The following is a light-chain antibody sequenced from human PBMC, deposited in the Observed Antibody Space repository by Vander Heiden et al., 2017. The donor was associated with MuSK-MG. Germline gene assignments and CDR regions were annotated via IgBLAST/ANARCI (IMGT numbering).Light chain of an antibody. CDR1: QSVTSTY. Sequence: IGWTQSPGTLSLSPGERATLSCGASQSVTSTYLAWYQQKPGQAPRLLIYGTSSRATGIPDRFSGSGSGTDFTLTISRLEPEDFAVYYCQQVDTSPITFGQGTRLEIK. J-gene: IGKJ5*01. CDR3: QQVDTSPIT. CDR2: GTS. V-gene: IGKV3-20*01.